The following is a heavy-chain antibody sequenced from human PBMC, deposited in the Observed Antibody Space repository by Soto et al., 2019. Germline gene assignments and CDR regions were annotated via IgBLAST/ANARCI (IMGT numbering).Heavy chain of an antibody. J-gene: IGHJ6*02. D-gene: IGHD3-22*01. V-gene: IGHV3-30*18. Sequence: QVQLVESGGGVVQPGRSLRLSCAASGFTFNSYGMHWVRQAPGKGLEWVAVISYDGSNKYYADSVKGRFTISRDNSKNTLYLQMNSLRAEDTAVYYCAKDLTMIVVASGMDVWGQGTTVTVSS. CDR3: AKDLTMIVVASGMDV. CDR2: ISYDGSNK. CDR1: GFTFNSYG.